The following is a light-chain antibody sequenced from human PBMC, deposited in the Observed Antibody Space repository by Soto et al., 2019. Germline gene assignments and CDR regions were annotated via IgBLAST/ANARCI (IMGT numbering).Light chain of an antibody. CDR2: KAS. V-gene: IGKV1-5*03. CDR3: LQYHSDWT. CDR1: QNIQRW. J-gene: IGKJ1*01. Sequence: DTQMTQSPSTVSASVGARITITCRASQNIQRWLAWYQQKPVKAPKLLIYKASSLERGVPSRFSAGGSGVEFTLNISSVQPEDFATYHCLQYHSDWTFGQGTKMEIK.